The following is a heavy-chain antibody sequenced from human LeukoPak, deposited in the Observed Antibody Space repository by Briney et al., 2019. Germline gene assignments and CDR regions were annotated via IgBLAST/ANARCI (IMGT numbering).Heavy chain of an antibody. Sequence: SETLSLTCTVSGGSISSYYWSWIRQPPGKGLEWIGYIYYSGSANYNPSLKSRVTISVDTSKNQFSLKLSSVTAADTAVYYCARGAHFGGPAFDIWGQGTMVTVSS. CDR3: ARGAHFGGPAFDI. CDR2: IYYSGSA. V-gene: IGHV4-59*01. J-gene: IGHJ3*02. CDR1: GGSISSYY. D-gene: IGHD3-16*01.